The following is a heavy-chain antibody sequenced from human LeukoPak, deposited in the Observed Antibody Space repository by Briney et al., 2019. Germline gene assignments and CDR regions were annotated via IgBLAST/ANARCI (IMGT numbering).Heavy chain of an antibody. D-gene: IGHD1-26*01. CDR3: ATRKVGASHPYFDY. J-gene: IGHJ4*02. CDR1: GFTFSSYS. Sequence: GGSLRLSCAASGFTFSSYSMNWVRQAPGKGLEWVSSISSSSSYIYYADSVKGRFTISRDNAKNSLYLQMNSLRAEDTAVYYCATRKVGASHPYFDYWGQGTLVTVSS. CDR2: ISSSSSYI. V-gene: IGHV3-21*01.